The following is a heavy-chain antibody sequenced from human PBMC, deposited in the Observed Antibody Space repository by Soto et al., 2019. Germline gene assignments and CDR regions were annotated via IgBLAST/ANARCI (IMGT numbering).Heavy chain of an antibody. Sequence: QVQLVQSGAEVKKPGASVKVSCKASGYTFTGYYMHWVRQAPGQGLEWMGWINPNSGGTNYAQKVQGRVTMTRDTSISTAYMELSRLRSDDTAVYYCARDSPNTQFDYWGQLTLVTVSS. CDR3: ARDSPNTQFDY. CDR1: GYTFTGYY. CDR2: INPNSGGT. V-gene: IGHV1-2*02. D-gene: IGHD5-18*01. J-gene: IGHJ4*02.